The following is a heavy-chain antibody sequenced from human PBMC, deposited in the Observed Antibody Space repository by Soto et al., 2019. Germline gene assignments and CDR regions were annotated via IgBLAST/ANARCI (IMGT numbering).Heavy chain of an antibody. V-gene: IGHV1-69*01. Sequence: QVQLVQSGAEVKKPGSSVKVSCKASGGTCSSYAISWVRQAPGQGLEWMGGIIPIFGTANNAQKFQGRVTITADESTSTAYMELSSLRSEDTAVYYCARGEGDITMVREVIIEGPYYYGMDVWGQGTTVTVSS. CDR2: IIPIFGTA. CDR3: ARGEGDITMVREVIIEGPYYYGMDV. J-gene: IGHJ6*02. D-gene: IGHD3-10*01. CDR1: GGTCSSYA.